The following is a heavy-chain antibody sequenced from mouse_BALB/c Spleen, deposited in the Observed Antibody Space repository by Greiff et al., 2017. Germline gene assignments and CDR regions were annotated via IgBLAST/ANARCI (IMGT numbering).Heavy chain of an antibody. CDR1: GFNIKDTY. V-gene: IGHV14-3*02. J-gene: IGHJ4*01. CDR2: IDPANGNT. CDR3: ARDGSRYYYAMDY. Sequence: EVQLQQSGAELVKPGASVKLSCTASGFNIKDTYMHWVKQRPEQGLEWIGRIDPANGNTKYDPKFQGKATITADTSSNTAYLQLSSLTSEDTAVYYCARDGSRYYYAMDYWGQGTSVTGSS. D-gene: IGHD1-1*01.